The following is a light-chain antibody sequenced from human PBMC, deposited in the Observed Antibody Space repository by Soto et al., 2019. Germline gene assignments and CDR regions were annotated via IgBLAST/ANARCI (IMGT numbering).Light chain of an antibody. CDR3: EAWDDSLYGAV. J-gene: IGLJ2*01. CDR2: NND. CDR1: SSNIGANP. Sequence: QSVLTQPPSASGTPGQRVTISCSGSSSNIGANPINWYQQLPGTAPKLHIYNNDQRPSGVPDRFSASKSGTSASLAISGLQSEDEADYYCEAWDDSLYGAVLGGGTKLTVL. V-gene: IGLV1-44*01.